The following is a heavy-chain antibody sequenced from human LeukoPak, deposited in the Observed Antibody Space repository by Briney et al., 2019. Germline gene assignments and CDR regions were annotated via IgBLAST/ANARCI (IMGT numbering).Heavy chain of an antibody. Sequence: GGSLRLSCGVSGFSFSTYPMSWVRQAPGKGLEWVSSITASGGNTYYADSMKGRFTISRDNSKNTLYLQMNSLRAEDTAVYYCARDLGITIFGVVHYYGMDVWGQGTTVTVSS. V-gene: IGHV3-23*01. CDR1: GFSFSTYP. D-gene: IGHD3-3*01. CDR3: ARDLGITIFGVVHYYGMDV. CDR2: ITASGGNT. J-gene: IGHJ6*02.